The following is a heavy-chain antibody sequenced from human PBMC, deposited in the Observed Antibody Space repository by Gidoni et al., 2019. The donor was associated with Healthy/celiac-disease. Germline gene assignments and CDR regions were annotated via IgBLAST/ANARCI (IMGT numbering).Heavy chain of an antibody. CDR1: GFTFSSYA. CDR3: ARAKSGYSYGILDY. CDR2: ISHDGSNK. D-gene: IGHD5-18*01. Sequence: QVQRVESGGGVVQPGRSLRLSWAASGFTFSSYAMHWVRQDPGTGLEWVAVISHDGSNKYYADSVKGRFPISTDNSKNTLYLQMNSLRAEDTAVYYCARAKSGYSYGILDYLGQGTLVTVSS. J-gene: IGHJ4*02. V-gene: IGHV3-30*16.